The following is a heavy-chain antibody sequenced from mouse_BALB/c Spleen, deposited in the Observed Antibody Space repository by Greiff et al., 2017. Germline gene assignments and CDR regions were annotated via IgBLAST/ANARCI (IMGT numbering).Heavy chain of an antibody. J-gene: IGHJ3*01. D-gene: IGHD2-1*01. CDR2: IDPANGNT. CDR3: ARSGYYGNYGFAY. Sequence: VQLKESGAELVKPGASVKLSCTASGFNIKDTYMHWVKQRPEQGLEWIGRIDPANGNTKYDPKFQGKATITADTSSNTAYLQLSSLTSEDTAVYYCARSGYYGNYGFAYWGQGTLVTVSA. CDR1: GFNIKDTY. V-gene: IGHV14-3*02.